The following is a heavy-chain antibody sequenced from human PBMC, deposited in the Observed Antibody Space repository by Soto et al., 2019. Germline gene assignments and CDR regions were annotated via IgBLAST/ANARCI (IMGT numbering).Heavy chain of an antibody. CDR3: ARDRSRELLRDPDY. J-gene: IGHJ4*02. CDR1: GFTFSSYA. CDR2: ISYDGSNK. Sequence: GGSLRLSCAASGFTFSSYAMHWVRQAPGKGLEWVAVISYDGSNKDYANSVKGRFTISRDNSKNTLYLQMNSLRAEDTAVDYCARDRSRELLRDPDYWGQGTLVTVSS. D-gene: IGHD1-26*01. V-gene: IGHV3-30*04.